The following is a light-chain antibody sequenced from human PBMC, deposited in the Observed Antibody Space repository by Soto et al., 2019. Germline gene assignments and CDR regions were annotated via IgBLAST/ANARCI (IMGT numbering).Light chain of an antibody. V-gene: IGKV3-15*01. CDR1: QSVRSN. CDR2: GAS. Sequence: IVLKQSAATLSVYEGERATLSCRARQSVRSNLAWYQQKPGQAPRLLIYGASTRATGIPARFSGSGSGTEFTLTISSLQSEDFAVYYCQQYNNWPRTFGQGTKVDI. CDR3: QQYNNWPRT. J-gene: IGKJ1*01.